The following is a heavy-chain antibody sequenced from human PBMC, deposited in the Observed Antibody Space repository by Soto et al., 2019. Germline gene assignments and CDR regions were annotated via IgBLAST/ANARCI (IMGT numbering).Heavy chain of an antibody. J-gene: IGHJ4*02. CDR1: GFTFDTYG. V-gene: IGHV3-23*01. CDR3: AKISPDSGYATTFEY. Sequence: EAQLLESGGGLVQPGGTLRLSCAASGFTFDTYGMTWVRQAPGKGLEWVADISAGGDSTHYADSLKGRFTISRDNSKNTLYLQMNSLRAEDTAVYYCAKISPDSGYATTFEYWGQGTLVTVSS. D-gene: IGHD5-12*01. CDR2: ISAGGDST.